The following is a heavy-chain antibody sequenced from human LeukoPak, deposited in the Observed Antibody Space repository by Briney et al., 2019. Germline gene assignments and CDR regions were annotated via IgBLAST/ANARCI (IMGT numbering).Heavy chain of an antibody. CDR2: ISGYNGNT. J-gene: IGHJ4*02. Sequence: ASVKVSCKASGYTFTSYGINWVRQAPGQGLEWMGWISGYNGNTNYAQKLQGRVTMTTDTSTSTAYMELRSLRSDETAVYYCARDLGHDYGDYRHSYYFDYWGQGTLVTVSS. V-gene: IGHV1-18*01. CDR1: GYTFTSYG. D-gene: IGHD4-17*01. CDR3: ARDLGHDYGDYRHSYYFDY.